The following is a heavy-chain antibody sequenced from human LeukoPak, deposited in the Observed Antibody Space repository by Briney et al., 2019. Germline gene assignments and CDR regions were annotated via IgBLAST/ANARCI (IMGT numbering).Heavy chain of an antibody. J-gene: IGHJ6*02. CDR1: GGSISSYY. CDR3: AGYSGYDYYYYGMDV. D-gene: IGHD5-12*01. CDR2: IYYSGST. Sequence: SETLSLTCTVSGGSISSYYWSWIRQPPGKGLEWIGYIYYSGSTNYNPSLKSRVTISVDTSKNQFSLKLSSVTAADTAVYYCAGYSGYDYYYYGMDVWGQGTTVTVSS. V-gene: IGHV4-59*01.